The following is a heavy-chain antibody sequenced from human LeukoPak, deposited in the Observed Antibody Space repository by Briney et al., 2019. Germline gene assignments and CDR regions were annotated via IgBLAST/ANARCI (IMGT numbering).Heavy chain of an antibody. CDR2: MNPNSGNT. D-gene: IGHD3-22*01. CDR1: GYTFTSYD. Sequence: ASVKVTCKASGYTFTSYDINWVRQATGQGLEWMGWMNPNSGNTGYAQKFQGRVTMTRNIFISTAYMELSSLRSEDTAVYYCARVEYISGYSHVYWGQGTLVTVSS. J-gene: IGHJ4*02. CDR3: ARVEYISGYSHVY. V-gene: IGHV1-8*01.